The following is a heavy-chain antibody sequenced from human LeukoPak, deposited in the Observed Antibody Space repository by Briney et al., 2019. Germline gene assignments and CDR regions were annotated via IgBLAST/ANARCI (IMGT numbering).Heavy chain of an antibody. CDR1: GGSFSGYY. V-gene: IGHV4-34*01. D-gene: IGHD3-10*01. CDR2: INHSGST. J-gene: IGHJ4*02. Sequence: SETLSLTCAVYGGSFSGYYWSWIRQPPGKGLEWIGEINHSGSTNYNPSLKSRVTISVDTSKNQFSLKLSSVTAADTAVYYCARDRGSGSYYTTSHYFDYWGQGTLVTVSS. CDR3: ARDRGSGSYYTTSHYFDY.